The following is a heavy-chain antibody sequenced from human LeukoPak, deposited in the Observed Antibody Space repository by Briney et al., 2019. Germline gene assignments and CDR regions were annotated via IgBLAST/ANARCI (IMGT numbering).Heavy chain of an antibody. CDR3: ARGGWSRGWFDP. V-gene: IGHV3-11*01. Sequence: GGSLRLSCAASGFKFRDYYMSWIRRAPGKGLEWISYISMSGSVIQYSDSVKGRFTTSRDNVKNSLHLQMDGLRVDDTAVYYCARGGWSRGWFDPWGQGTLVSVSS. CDR2: ISMSGSVI. D-gene: IGHD3-22*01. J-gene: IGHJ5*02. CDR1: GFKFRDYY.